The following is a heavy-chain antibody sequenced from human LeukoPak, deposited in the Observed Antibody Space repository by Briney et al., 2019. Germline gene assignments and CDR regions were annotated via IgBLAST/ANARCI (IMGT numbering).Heavy chain of an antibody. CDR2: IKQDGSEK. J-gene: IGHJ6*03. V-gene: IGHV3-7*01. D-gene: IGHD5-24*01. Sequence: HTGGSLRLSCAASGFTFSSYWMSWVRQAPGKGLEWVANIKQDGSEKYYVDSVKGRFTISRDNAKNSLYLQMNSLRAEDTAVYYCARVRKDGVHPGDYYYYYMDVWGKGTTVTVSS. CDR1: GFTFSSYW. CDR3: ARVRKDGVHPGDYYYYYMDV.